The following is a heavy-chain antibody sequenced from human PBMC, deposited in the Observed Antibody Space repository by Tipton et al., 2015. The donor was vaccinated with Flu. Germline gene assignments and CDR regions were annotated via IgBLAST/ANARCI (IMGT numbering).Heavy chain of an antibody. J-gene: IGHJ5*02. D-gene: IGHD4-11*01. V-gene: IGHV4-34*10. CDR2: IFRTGST. CDR3: ARRDYSNYVSDPKSWFDP. Sequence: QVQLVQSGPEVKPSETLSLTCAVYGGSFSGHYWTWIRQPPGKGLEWIGNIFRTGSTYHNPSLKSRVTMSVDTSKNQFSLKVFSVTAADTAVYYCARRDYSNYVSDPKSWFDPWGQGILVTVSS. CDR1: GGSFSGHY.